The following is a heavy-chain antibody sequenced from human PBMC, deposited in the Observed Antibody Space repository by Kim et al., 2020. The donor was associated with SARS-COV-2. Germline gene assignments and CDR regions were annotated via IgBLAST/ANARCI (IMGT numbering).Heavy chain of an antibody. J-gene: IGHJ4*02. V-gene: IGHV4-39*01. Sequence: LKSRVTISVDTSKNQFSRKLSSVTAADTAVYYCARQYSSGWYVGSYYFDYWGQGILVTVSS. D-gene: IGHD6-19*01. CDR3: ARQYSSGWYVGSYYFDY.